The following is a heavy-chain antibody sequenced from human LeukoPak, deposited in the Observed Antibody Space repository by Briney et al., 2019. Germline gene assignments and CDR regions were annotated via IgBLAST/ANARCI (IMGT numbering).Heavy chain of an antibody. CDR3: ARVVRGLGWFDP. CDR1: GDTFSSYA. V-gene: IGHV1-8*02. D-gene: IGHD3-10*01. J-gene: IGHJ5*02. CDR2: MNPKTGNT. Sequence: ASVKVSCKASGDTFSSYAISWVRQAPGQGLEWMGWMNPKTGNTFYAQKFQGRVTMTRNTSISTAYMELSSLRSDDTAVYYCARVVRGLGWFDPWGQGTLVTVSS.